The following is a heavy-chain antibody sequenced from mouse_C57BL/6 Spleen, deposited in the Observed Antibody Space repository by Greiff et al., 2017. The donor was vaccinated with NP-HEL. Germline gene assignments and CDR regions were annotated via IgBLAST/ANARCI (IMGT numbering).Heavy chain of an antibody. V-gene: IGHV1-50*01. J-gene: IGHJ2*01. Sequence: VQLQQPGAELVKPGASVKLSCKASGYTFTSYWMQWVKQRPGQGLEWIGEIDPSDSYTNYNQKFKGKATLTVDTSSSTAYMQLSSLTSEDSAVYYCARHYSNYFDYWGQGTTLTVSS. D-gene: IGHD2-5*01. CDR2: IDPSDSYT. CDR3: ARHYSNYFDY. CDR1: GYTFTSYW.